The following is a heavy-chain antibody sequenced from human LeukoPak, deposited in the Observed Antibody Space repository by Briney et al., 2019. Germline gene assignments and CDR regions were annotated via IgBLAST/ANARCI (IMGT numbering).Heavy chain of an antibody. J-gene: IGHJ3*02. CDR3: AKDRSFIGLDI. V-gene: IGHV3-20*04. CDR2: LNWNGGRT. CDR1: GFKFDDHG. D-gene: IGHD1-26*01. Sequence: GGSLRLSCAASGFKFDDHGMSWVRQVPGKWLEWVSGLNWNGGRTGYADSVKGRFTISRDNAKNSLYLQMNSLRAEDTAFYYCAKDRSFIGLDIWGQGTMVIVSS.